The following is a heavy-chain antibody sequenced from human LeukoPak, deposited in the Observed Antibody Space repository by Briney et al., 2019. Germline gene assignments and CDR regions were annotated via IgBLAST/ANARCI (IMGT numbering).Heavy chain of an antibody. Sequence: ASVKVSCKASGYTFTSYYMHWVRQAPGQGLKWMGIINPSGGSTSYAQKFQGRVTMTRDMSTSTVYMELSSLRSEDTAVYYCARDSGGDSSGYYYVRGCYYWGQGTLVTVSS. CDR1: GYTFTSYY. D-gene: IGHD3-22*01. V-gene: IGHV1-46*01. J-gene: IGHJ4*02. CDR3: ARDSGGDSSGYYYVRGCYY. CDR2: INPSGGST.